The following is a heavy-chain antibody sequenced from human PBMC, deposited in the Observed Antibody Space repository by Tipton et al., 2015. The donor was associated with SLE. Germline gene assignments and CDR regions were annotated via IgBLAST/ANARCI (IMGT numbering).Heavy chain of an antibody. CDR2: IRFDGSNK. D-gene: IGHD3-22*01. CDR1: GFTFSSYG. V-gene: IGHV3-30*02. Sequence: GSLRLSCATSGFTFSSYGIHWVRQAPGKGLEWVAFIRFDGSNKYYADSAKGRFTISRDNSKNTLYLQMNSLRAEDTALYYCAKGYDSSGGGFNYWGQGTLVTVSS. CDR3: AKGYDSSGGGFNY. J-gene: IGHJ4*02.